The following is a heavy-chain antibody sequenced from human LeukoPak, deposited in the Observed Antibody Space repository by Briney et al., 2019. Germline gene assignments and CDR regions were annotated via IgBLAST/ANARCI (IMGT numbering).Heavy chain of an antibody. Sequence: GGSLRLSCAASGFSFSTYWMNWVRQPPGKGLEWVANIMRDGSEKYYVDSVKGRFTISRDNDKNSLYLQMNSLRAEDTAVYYCARDPSRGYSYGYADYWGQGSLVIVSS. CDR2: IMRDGSEK. V-gene: IGHV3-7*01. D-gene: IGHD5-18*01. CDR3: ARDPSRGYSYGYADY. J-gene: IGHJ4*02. CDR1: GFSFSTYW.